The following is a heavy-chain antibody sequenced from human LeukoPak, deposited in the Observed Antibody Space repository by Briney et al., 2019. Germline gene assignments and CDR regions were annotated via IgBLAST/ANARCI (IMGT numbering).Heavy chain of an antibody. Sequence: ASVKVSCKASGYTFTGYYMHWVRQAPGQGLEWMGWINPKSGGTNYAQKFQGRVTMTRDTSISTAYMELSRLRSDDTAVYYCARDLKLAYSDYWGQGTLVTVSS. V-gene: IGHV1-2*02. CDR3: ARDLKLAYSDY. CDR2: INPKSGGT. D-gene: IGHD6-13*01. J-gene: IGHJ4*02. CDR1: GYTFTGYY.